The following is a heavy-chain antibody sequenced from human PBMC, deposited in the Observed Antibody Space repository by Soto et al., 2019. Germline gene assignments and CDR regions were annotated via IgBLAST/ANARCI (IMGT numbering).Heavy chain of an antibody. J-gene: IGHJ4*02. CDR1: GYTFTSHG. V-gene: IGHV1-18*01. CDR3: ARDPSTSPFDY. D-gene: IGHD2-2*01. Sequence: QVLLVQSGGEVRKPGASVKVSCKTSGYTFTSHGVSWLRQAPGQGLDWMGWISTYSGKRNYARKFQDRVTVGSDTSTSTVYMELRSLRSDDTAVYYCARDPSTSPFDYWGQGPLVTVSS. CDR2: ISTYSGKR.